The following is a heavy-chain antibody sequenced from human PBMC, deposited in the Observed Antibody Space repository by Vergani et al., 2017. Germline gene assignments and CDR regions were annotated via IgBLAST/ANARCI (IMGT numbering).Heavy chain of an antibody. CDR2: ISGSGGST. J-gene: IGHJ4*02. Sequence: EVQLLESGGGLVQPGGSLRLSCAASGFTFSSYAMSWVRQAPGKGLEWVSAISGSGGSTYYADSVKGRFTISRDNSKNTLYLQMNSLRAEDTAVYYCAKGYSSGRYEVYYFDYWGQGTLVTVSS. CDR1: GFTFSSYA. V-gene: IGHV3-23*01. CDR3: AKGYSSGRYEVYYFDY. D-gene: IGHD6-19*01.